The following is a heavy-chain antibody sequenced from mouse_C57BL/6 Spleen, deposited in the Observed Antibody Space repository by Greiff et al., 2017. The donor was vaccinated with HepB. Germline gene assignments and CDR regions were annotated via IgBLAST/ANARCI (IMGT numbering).Heavy chain of an antibody. CDR3: ARRDSNYWYFDV. CDR2: IHPNSGST. Sequence: QVQLQQPGAELVKPGASVKLSCKASGYTFTSYWMHWVKQRPGQGLEWIGMIHPNSGSTNYNEKFKSKATLTVDKSSSTAYMQLSSLTSEYSAVYYCARRDSNYWYFDVWGTGTTVTVSS. V-gene: IGHV1-64*01. D-gene: IGHD2-5*01. CDR1: GYTFTSYW. J-gene: IGHJ1*03.